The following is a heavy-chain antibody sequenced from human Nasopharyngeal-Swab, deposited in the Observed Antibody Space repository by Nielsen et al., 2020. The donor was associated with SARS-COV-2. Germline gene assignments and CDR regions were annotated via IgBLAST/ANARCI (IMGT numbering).Heavy chain of an antibody. CDR3: ARVPPRYCSSTSCYTTPGDY. Sequence: SETLSLTCAVSGGSISSSNWWSWVRQPPGKGLEWIGEIYHSGSTNYNPSLKSRVTISVDKSKNQFPLKLSSVTAADTAVYYCARVPPRYCSSTSCYTTPGDYWGQGTLVTVSS. CDR1: GGSISSSNW. D-gene: IGHD2-2*02. CDR2: IYHSGST. J-gene: IGHJ4*02. V-gene: IGHV4-4*02.